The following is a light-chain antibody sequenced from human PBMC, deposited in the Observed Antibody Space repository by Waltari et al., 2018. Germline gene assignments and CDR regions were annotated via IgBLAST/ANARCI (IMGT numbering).Light chain of an antibody. Sequence: QSVLTQAPSVSGTPGQRVTISCSGTNYNIGSGTVNWYQQVPGMSPKPLIYSNDQRPSGVPDRFSGSKSGTSASLAISGLQSEDEADYYCATWDGRVNGVLFGGGTKVTVL. V-gene: IGLV1-44*01. J-gene: IGLJ2*01. CDR3: ATWDGRVNGVL. CDR1: NYNIGSGT. CDR2: SND.